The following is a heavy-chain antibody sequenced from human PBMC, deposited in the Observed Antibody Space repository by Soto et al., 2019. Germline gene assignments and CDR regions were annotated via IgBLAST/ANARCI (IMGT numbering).Heavy chain of an antibody. CDR2: ISGFNGQT. D-gene: IGHD3-10*01. V-gene: IGHV1-18*01. CDR3: ARGDPRGVAVVRDY. CDR1: GNTFASHG. J-gene: IGHJ4*02. Sequence: ASVKVSCKASGNTFASHGFSWVRQAPGQGLEWMGWISGFNGQTNYALKFQGRVTLTTDTSTITAYMELRSLRSDDTAVYFCARGDPRGVAVVRDYWGQGTLVTVSS.